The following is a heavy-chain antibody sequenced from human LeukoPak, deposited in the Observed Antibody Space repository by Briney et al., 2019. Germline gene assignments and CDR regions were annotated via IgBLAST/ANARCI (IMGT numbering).Heavy chain of an antibody. CDR1: GGSISGYY. J-gene: IGHJ5*02. CDR2: IHYSGST. D-gene: IGHD6-19*01. CDR3: AREGQWLPDWFDP. V-gene: IGHV4-59*01. Sequence: SETLSLTCTVSGGSISGYYWSWIRQPPEQGLEWIGYIHYSGSTDYNPSLKGRVTISLDMSKNQFSLKMNSMTAADTAVYYCAREGQWLPDWFDPWGQGTLVTVSS.